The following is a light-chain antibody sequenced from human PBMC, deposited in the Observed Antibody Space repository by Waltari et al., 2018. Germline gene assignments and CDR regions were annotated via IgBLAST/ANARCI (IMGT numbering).Light chain of an antibody. V-gene: IGKV3-15*01. CDR2: GAS. CDR1: QSVSSN. Sequence: EIVMTQSPATLSVSPGERATLSCRASQSVSSNLAWYQQKPGQAPRLFIYGASTRATGIPARFSCSGSGTEFTLTISSLQSEDFAVYYCQQYNNWPPYTFGQGTKLEIK. J-gene: IGKJ2*01. CDR3: QQYNNWPPYT.